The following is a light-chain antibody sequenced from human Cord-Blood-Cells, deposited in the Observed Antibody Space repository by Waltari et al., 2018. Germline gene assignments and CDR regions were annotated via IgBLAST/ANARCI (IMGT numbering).Light chain of an antibody. CDR2: EVS. J-gene: IGLJ2*01. CDR3: SSYTSSSTVV. CDR1: SSDVGGYNY. Sequence: QSALTQPASVSRSPGQSITFSCTGTSSDVGGYNYVSWYQQHPGKSPTLRIYEVSNRPSGVSNRFSGSKSGNTASLTISGLQAEDEADYYCSSYTSSSTVVFGGGTKLTVL. V-gene: IGLV2-14*01.